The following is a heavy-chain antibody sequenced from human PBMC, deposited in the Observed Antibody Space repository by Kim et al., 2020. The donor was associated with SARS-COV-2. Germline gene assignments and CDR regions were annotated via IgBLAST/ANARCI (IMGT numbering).Heavy chain of an antibody. CDR2: ISNSADAT. V-gene: IGHV3-23*01. Sequence: GGSLRLSCAASGFTVSNFCMSWVRQAPGKGLAWVSAISNSADATNYADPVKGRFTISRDDSKNTLFLQMNFLRADDTAVYYAAKRIGTVTDTSQFVFDSWGQGTLVTVSS. J-gene: IGHJ4*02. CDR3: AKRIGTVTDTSQFVFDS. CDR1: GFTVSNFC. D-gene: IGHD4-17*01.